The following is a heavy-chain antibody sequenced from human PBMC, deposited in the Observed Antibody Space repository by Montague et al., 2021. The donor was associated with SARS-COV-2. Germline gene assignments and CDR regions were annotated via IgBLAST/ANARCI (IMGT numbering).Heavy chain of an antibody. CDR2: ISYDGSNK. D-gene: IGHD4-17*01. J-gene: IGHJ3*02. Sequence: SLRLSCAAPGFTFSSYAMHWVRQAPGKGLEWVAVISYDGSNKYYADSVKGRFTISRDNSKNTLYLQMNSLRAEDTAVYYCARDFDDYGDSPGAFDIWGQGTMVTVSS. CDR1: GFTFSSYA. CDR3: ARDFDDYGDSPGAFDI. V-gene: IGHV3-30-3*01.